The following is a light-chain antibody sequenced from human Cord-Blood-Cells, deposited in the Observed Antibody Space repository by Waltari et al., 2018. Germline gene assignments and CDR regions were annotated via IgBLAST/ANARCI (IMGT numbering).Light chain of an antibody. CDR1: AWPKQY. CDR2: EDR. V-gene: IGLV3-25*03. J-gene: IGLJ2*01. CDR3: QSADSRGTYRV. Sequence: SYALTQPLSLSVSPGQPARITCSGGAWPKQYAYWYQQKPGQAPVQVIYEDRERRPGIPGRCSGSSSGTTVPLPITGVQAEDEADYYCQSADSRGTYRVFGGGTKLTVL.